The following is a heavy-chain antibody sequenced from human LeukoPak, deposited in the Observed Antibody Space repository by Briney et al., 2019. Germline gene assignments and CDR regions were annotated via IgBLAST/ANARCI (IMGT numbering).Heavy chain of an antibody. CDR1: GYTFTYYY. D-gene: IGHD1-1*01. CDR3: ARASVENTLRIDDY. Sequence: ASVKDSCKACGYTFTYYYMHWVRQAPGQRLEWMGWINPSSGDANYAQKFQGRLTMTRDTPITTAYMDLSRLKADDTAVYYCARASVENTLRIDDYWGQGTLVTVSS. V-gene: IGHV1-2*02. J-gene: IGHJ4*02. CDR2: INPSSGDA.